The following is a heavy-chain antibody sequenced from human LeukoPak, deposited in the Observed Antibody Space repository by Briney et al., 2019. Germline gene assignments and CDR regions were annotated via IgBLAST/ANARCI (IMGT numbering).Heavy chain of an antibody. CDR1: GFSLSRYW. Sequence: GPLRLSCTASGFSLSRYWMSWVRQAPGQGLEWVANIGKDGSWIHYADSVKGRFTISRDNAKNSLSLQMNSLRADDTAIYYCARDLDFYATDYWGQGTLVTVSS. CDR3: ARDLDFYATDY. V-gene: IGHV3-7*01. D-gene: IGHD2/OR15-2a*01. CDR2: IGKDGSWI. J-gene: IGHJ4*02.